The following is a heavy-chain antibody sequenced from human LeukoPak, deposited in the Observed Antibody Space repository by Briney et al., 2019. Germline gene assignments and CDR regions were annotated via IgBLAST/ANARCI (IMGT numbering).Heavy chain of an antibody. J-gene: IGHJ4*02. Sequence: GRSLRLSCAASGFTFSSYAMHWVRQAPGKGLEWVAVISYDGSNKYYADSVKGRFTISRDNSKNTLYLQMNSLRAEDTAVYYCARVSSAPEYSSSPREFDYWGQGTLVTVSS. CDR3: ARVSSAPEYSSSPREFDY. D-gene: IGHD6-6*01. CDR1: GFTFSSYA. CDR2: ISYDGSNK. V-gene: IGHV3-30*04.